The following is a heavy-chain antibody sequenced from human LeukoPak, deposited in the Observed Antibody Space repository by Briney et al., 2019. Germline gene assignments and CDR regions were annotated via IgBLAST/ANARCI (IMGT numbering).Heavy chain of an antibody. CDR2: ISGSGGST. CDR1: GFTFSSYA. D-gene: IGHD3-10*01. J-gene: IGHJ6*02. V-gene: IGHV3-23*01. Sequence: GGSLRLSCAASGFTFSSYAMNWVRQAPGKGLEWVSAISGSGGSTYYADSVTGRFTISRDNSKNTLYLQMNSLRAEDTAVYYCARVRTITMVRPMHYGMDVWGQGTPVTVSS. CDR3: ARVRTITMVRPMHYGMDV.